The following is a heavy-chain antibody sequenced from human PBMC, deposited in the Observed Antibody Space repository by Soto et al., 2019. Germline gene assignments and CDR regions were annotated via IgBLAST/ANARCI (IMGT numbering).Heavy chain of an antibody. D-gene: IGHD3-16*01. CDR2: INSDGSRT. J-gene: IGHJ4*02. CDR3: ARGWVEELPRQPPSDY. V-gene: IGHV3-74*01. Sequence: EVQLVESGGGLVQPGGSLRLSCAASGFTFSRYWMHWVRQVPGEGLLWVSRINSDGSRTSYADSVRGRFTISRDKGKNTLYLQMNSLGVEYTAVYFCARGWVEELPRQPPSDYWGQGTLVTVSS. CDR1: GFTFSRYW.